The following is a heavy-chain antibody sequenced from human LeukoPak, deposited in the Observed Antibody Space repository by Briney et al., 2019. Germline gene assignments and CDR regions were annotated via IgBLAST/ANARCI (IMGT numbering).Heavy chain of an antibody. Sequence: GGSLRLSCAASGFTFSSYGMHWVRQAPGKGLEWVAFIRYDGSNKYYADSVKGRSTISRDNSKNTLYLQMNSLRAEDTAVYYCAKDKEGATYGYYFDYWGKGTLVTVSS. CDR2: IRYDGSNK. J-gene: IGHJ4*02. D-gene: IGHD1-26*01. CDR3: AKDKEGATYGYYFDY. V-gene: IGHV3-30*02. CDR1: GFTFSSYG.